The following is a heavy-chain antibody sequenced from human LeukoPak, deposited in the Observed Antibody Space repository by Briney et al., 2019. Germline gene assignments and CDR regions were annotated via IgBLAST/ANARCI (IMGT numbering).Heavy chain of an antibody. J-gene: IGHJ3*02. V-gene: IGHV4-59*01. D-gene: IGHD4-17*01. CDR2: IYYSGST. Sequence: SETLSLTCTVSGGSISSYYWSWTRQPPGKGLEWIGYIYYSGSTNYNPSLKSRVTISVDTSKNQFSLKLSSVTAADTAVYYCAGDDGDYARGAFDIWGQGTMVTVSS. CDR1: GGSISSYY. CDR3: AGDDGDYARGAFDI.